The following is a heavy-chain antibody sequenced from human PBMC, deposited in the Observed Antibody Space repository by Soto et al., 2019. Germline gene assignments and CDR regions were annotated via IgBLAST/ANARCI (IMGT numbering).Heavy chain of an antibody. V-gene: IGHV3-21*02. CDR3: AREIFYMDV. Sequence: EVQLVESGGGLVKPGGSLRLSCAASGFTFSSYSMNWVHQAPGRGLEWVSSITPGSTYIYYVDSVKGRFTISRDNAKNSLYLHMDSLKAEDTAVYYCAREIFYMDVWGKGTTVTVSS. J-gene: IGHJ6*03. CDR1: GFTFSSYS. CDR2: ITPGSTYI.